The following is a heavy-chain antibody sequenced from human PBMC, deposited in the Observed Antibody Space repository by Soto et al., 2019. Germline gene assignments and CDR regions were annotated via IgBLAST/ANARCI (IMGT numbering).Heavy chain of an antibody. CDR3: ATHRVPAAMKIPFDP. D-gene: IGHD2-2*01. Sequence: EVQLLESGGGLVRPGGSLRLSCAASGFTFSSYAMSWVRQAPGKGLEWVSAISGSGGSTYYADSVKGRFTISRDNSKNTLYLQMNSLRAEDTAVYYCATHRVPAAMKIPFDPWGQGTLVTVSS. J-gene: IGHJ5*02. CDR2: ISGSGGST. V-gene: IGHV3-23*01. CDR1: GFTFSSYA.